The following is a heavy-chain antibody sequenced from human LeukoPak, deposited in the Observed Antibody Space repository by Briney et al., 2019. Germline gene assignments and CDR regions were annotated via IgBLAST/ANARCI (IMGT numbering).Heavy chain of an antibody. V-gene: IGHV3-7*01. Sequence: PGGSLRLSCAASGFTFRSFWMTWVRQAPGKGLGWVANIREDGSEKYYVDSVNGRFTISRDNAKNSLSLQMNSLRAEDMGVYYCARGRGIGAWGQGTTVTVSS. CDR2: IREDGSEK. J-gene: IGHJ6*02. CDR1: GFTFRSFW. CDR3: ARGRGIGA.